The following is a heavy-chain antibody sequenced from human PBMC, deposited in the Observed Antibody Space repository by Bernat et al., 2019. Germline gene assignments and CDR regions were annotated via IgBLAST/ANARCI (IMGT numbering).Heavy chain of an antibody. CDR3: EKRVGDRGWGAFDI. V-gene: IGHV3-23*01. CDR2: LSHGDGST. Sequence: EVQLLESGGAVVQPGGSLRLSCTSSGFSFSSSAMSWVRQAPGKGLEWVSTLSHGDGSTYYADSVKGRFIISRDNSRKTLYLQMNSLRAEDTAVYYCEKRVGDRGWGAFDIWGQGTMVSVSS. D-gene: IGHD1-26*01. J-gene: IGHJ3*02. CDR1: GFSFSSSA.